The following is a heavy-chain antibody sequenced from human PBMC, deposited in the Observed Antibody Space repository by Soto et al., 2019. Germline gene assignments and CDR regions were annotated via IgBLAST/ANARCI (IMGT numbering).Heavy chain of an antibody. CDR1: GFTFSSYG. J-gene: IGHJ4*02. V-gene: IGHV3-33*06. CDR3: AKDKGGGSGHGADY. Sequence: QVQLVESGGGVVQPGRSLRLSCVASGFTFSSYGMHWVRQAPGKGLEWVAVIWYDGSNKYYADSVKGRLTIFRDNSKNTLYLQMNSLRAEDTAVYYCAKDKGGGSGHGADYWGQGTLVTVSS. CDR2: IWYDGSNK. D-gene: IGHD6-19*01.